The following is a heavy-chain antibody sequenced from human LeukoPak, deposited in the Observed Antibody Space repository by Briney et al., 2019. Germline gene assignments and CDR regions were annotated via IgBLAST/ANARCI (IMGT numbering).Heavy chain of an antibody. CDR2: VSGSGGST. CDR1: GFTFSSYA. Sequence: GGSLRLSCAASGFTFSSYAMSWVRQAPGKGLEWVSAVSGSGGSTYYADSVKGRFTISRDNSKNTLYLQMNSLRAEDTAVYYCAKDWTTRPWGFWDYWGQGTLVTVSS. V-gene: IGHV3-23*01. D-gene: IGHD3-3*01. CDR3: AKDWTTRPWGFWDY. J-gene: IGHJ4*02.